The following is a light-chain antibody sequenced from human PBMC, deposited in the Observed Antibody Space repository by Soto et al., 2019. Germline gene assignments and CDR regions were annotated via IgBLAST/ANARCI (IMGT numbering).Light chain of an antibody. J-gene: IGLJ1*01. Sequence: QSVLTQPASVSGSPGQSIAISCTGVRTDVDGYDYVSWYQHHPGQAPQLIIHDVTRRPSGVSNRFSGSKSGTTASLTISGLQAEDEADYFCCSYASSTSYVFGAGTKVTVL. V-gene: IGLV2-14*03. CDR1: RTDVDGYDY. CDR2: DVT. CDR3: CSYASSTSYV.